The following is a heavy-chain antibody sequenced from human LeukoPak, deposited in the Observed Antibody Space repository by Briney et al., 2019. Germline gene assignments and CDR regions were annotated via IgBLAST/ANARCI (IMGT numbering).Heavy chain of an antibody. V-gene: IGHV3-30-3*01. CDR2: ISYDGSNK. CDR1: GFTFSSYA. D-gene: IGHD4-17*01. CDR3: ARTATHDYGDKTQTFDY. Sequence: PGGSLRLSCAASGFTFSSYAMHWVRQAPGKGLEWVAVISYDGSNKYYADSVKGRFTISRDNSKNTLYLQMNSLRAEDTAVYYCARTATHDYGDKTQTFDYWGQGTLVTVSS. J-gene: IGHJ4*02.